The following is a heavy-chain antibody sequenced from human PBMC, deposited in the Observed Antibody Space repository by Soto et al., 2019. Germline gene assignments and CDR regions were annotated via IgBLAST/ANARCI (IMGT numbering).Heavy chain of an antibody. V-gene: IGHV1-8*01. Sequence: GASVKVSCKASGYTFTSYDINWVRQATGQGFEGMGWMNPNSGNTGYAQKFQGRVTMTRDTSITTAYMELSSLRSEDTAVYYCARDISHYYDSSGYPNWFDPWGQGTLVTVSS. CDR1: GYTFTSYD. CDR3: ARDISHYYDSSGYPNWFDP. D-gene: IGHD3-22*01. CDR2: MNPNSGNT. J-gene: IGHJ5*02.